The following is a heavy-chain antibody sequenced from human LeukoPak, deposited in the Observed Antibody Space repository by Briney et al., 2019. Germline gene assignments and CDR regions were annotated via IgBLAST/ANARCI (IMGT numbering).Heavy chain of an antibody. D-gene: IGHD2-2*03. CDR1: GFTFSSYA. J-gene: IGHJ5*02. Sequence: GGSLRLSCAASGFTFSSYAMHWVRQAPGKGLEWVAVISYDGSNKYYADSVKGRFTISRDNSKNTLYLQMNSLRAEDTAVYYCARDNCGYCSSTSCLTYSYNWFDPWGQGTLVTVSS. CDR2: ISYDGSNK. CDR3: ARDNCGYCSSTSCLTYSYNWFDP. V-gene: IGHV3-30*01.